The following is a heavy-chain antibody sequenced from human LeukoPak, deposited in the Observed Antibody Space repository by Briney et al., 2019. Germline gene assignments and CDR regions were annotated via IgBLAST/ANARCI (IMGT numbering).Heavy chain of an antibody. J-gene: IGHJ4*02. V-gene: IGHV3-9*01. Sequence: PGGSLRLSCAASGFTFDDYAMHWVRQAPGKGLEWVSGISWNSGSIGYADSVKGRFTISRDNAKNSLYLQMNSLRAEDTALYYCAKSLGSGSYDFDYWGQGTLVTVSS. D-gene: IGHD3-10*01. CDR1: GFTFDDYA. CDR2: ISWNSGSI. CDR3: AKSLGSGSYDFDY.